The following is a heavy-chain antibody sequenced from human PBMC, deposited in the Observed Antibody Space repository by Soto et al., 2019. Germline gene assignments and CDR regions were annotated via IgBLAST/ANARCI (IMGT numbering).Heavy chain of an antibody. CDR1: GYTFTSYA. D-gene: IGHD3-9*01. CDR3: ASGGGTLTGSPPGGYYYDTEV. CDR2: INAGNGNT. J-gene: IGHJ6*02. Sequence: QVQLVQSGAEVKKPGASVKVSCKASGYTFTSYAMHWVRQAPGQRLEWMGWINAGNGNTKYSQKFQGRVTSTRDTTASTGYTGVSSLRSEETAVCYCASGGGTLTGSPPGGYYYDTEVWGHGTTVTVSS. V-gene: IGHV1-3*01.